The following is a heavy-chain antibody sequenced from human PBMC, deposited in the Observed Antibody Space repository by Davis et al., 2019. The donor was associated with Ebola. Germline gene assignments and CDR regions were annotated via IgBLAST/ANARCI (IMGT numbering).Heavy chain of an antibody. D-gene: IGHD3-3*01. CDR3: AKDKNYDFWSGYPHDASDI. CDR1: GFTFSSYA. Sequence: PGGSLRLSCAASGFTFSSYAMSWVRQAPGKGLEWVSAISGSGGSTYYADSVKGWFTISRDNSKNTLYLQMNSLRAEDTAIYYCAKDKNYDFWSGYPHDASDIWGQGTMVTVSS. J-gene: IGHJ3*02. V-gene: IGHV3-23*01. CDR2: ISGSGGST.